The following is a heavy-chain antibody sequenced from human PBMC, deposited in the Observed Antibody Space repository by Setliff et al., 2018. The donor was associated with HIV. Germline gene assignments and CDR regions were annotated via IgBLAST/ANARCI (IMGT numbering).Heavy chain of an antibody. CDR1: GGSISHHY. Sequence: PSETLSLTCTVSGGSISHHYWSWIRQTPGKGLEWIGSIYYSGSTNYNPSLKSRVIISVDTSKNQFSLKVSSVTAADTAVYYCARVNRGAFDIWGRGTLVTVSS. J-gene: IGHJ3*02. V-gene: IGHV4-59*11. CDR2: IYYSGST. D-gene: IGHD1-26*01. CDR3: ARVNRGAFDI.